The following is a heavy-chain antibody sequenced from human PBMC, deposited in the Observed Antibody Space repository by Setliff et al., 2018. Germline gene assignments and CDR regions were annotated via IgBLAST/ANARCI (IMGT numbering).Heavy chain of an antibody. V-gene: IGHV3-15*01. CDR2: IRSRNDGGTT. D-gene: IGHD1-1*01. J-gene: IGHJ6*03. CDR1: GLTFSPAW. Sequence: GGSLRLSCAASGLTFSPAWMTWVRQSPGKGLEWVGRIRSRNDGGTTDYAAPVKGRFTFSRDDSKNTLYLQMNNLKTEDTATYYCTSAKLERRTGHHYYMDVWGKGTTVTVSS. CDR3: TSAKLERRTGHHYYMDV.